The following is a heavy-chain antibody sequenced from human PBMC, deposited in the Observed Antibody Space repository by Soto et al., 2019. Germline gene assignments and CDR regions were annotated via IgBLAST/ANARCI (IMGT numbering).Heavy chain of an antibody. CDR2: INPSGGST. D-gene: IGHD5-12*01. V-gene: IGHV1-46*01. J-gene: IGHJ6*02. Sequence: ASVKVSCKASGYTFTSYYMHWVRQAPGQGLEWMGIINPSGGSTSYAQKFQGRVTMTRDTSTSTVYMELSSLRSEGTAVYYCARGEGRWLQFGYVMDVWGQGTTVTVSS. CDR3: ARGEGRWLQFGYVMDV. CDR1: GYTFTSYY.